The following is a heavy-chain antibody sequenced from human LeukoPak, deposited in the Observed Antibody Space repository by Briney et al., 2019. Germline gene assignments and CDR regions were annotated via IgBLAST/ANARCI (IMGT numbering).Heavy chain of an antibody. CDR2: ISTISSTK. CDR3: ARGKIGYYYGDYDGY. V-gene: IGHV3-48*02. J-gene: IGHJ4*02. Sequence: GRSLRLSCAASGFTFSSYDMNWVRQAPGKGLEWVSYISTISSTKYYADSVKGRFTISRDNAKNSLYLQMNSLRDEDTAVYYCARGKIGYYYGDYDGYWGQGTLVTVSS. D-gene: IGHD4-17*01. CDR1: GFTFSSYD.